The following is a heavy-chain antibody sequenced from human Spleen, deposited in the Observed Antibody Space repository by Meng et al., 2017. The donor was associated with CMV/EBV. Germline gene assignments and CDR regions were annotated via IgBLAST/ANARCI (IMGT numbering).Heavy chain of an antibody. Sequence: SVKVSCKASGDTFSTYVIYWVRQAPGQGLEWMGGIVPVFRSAKYAQKFQGRATITADESTATAYMELTRLRSEDTAVYYCARHRPENLLRILEWLSPFGMDVWGQGTTVTVSS. CDR2: IVPVFRSA. D-gene: IGHD3-3*01. CDR3: ARHRPENLLRILEWLSPFGMDV. J-gene: IGHJ6*02. CDR1: GDTFSTYV. V-gene: IGHV1-69*13.